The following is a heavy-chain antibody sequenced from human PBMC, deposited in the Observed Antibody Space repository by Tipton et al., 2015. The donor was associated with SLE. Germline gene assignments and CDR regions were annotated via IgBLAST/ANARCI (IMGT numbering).Heavy chain of an antibody. J-gene: IGHJ4*02. D-gene: IGHD6-13*01. V-gene: IGHV4-59*11. CDR3: ARGPYGSAASYDY. CDR2: IYYSGST. Sequence: TLSLTCTVSGGSISSHYWTWIRQSPGKGLEWIGLIYYSGSTNYNPSLKSRVTISVDTSKNQFSLKLKSVSAADTAVYYCARGPYGSAASYDYWGQGSLVTVSS. CDR1: GGSISSHY.